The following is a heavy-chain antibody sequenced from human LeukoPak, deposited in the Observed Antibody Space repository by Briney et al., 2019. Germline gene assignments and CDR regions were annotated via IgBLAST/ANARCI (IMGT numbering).Heavy chain of an antibody. V-gene: IGHV4-39*02. CDR2: IYYSGST. Sequence: PSETLSLTCTVSGGSISSSAYYWGWIRQSPGKGLEWIGTIYYSGSTYYNPSLKSRVTISVDKSKNHFSLKLSSVTAADTAVYYCARDAARPDDYWGQGTLVTVSS. CDR3: ARDAARPDDY. CDR1: GGSISSSAYY. J-gene: IGHJ4*02. D-gene: IGHD6-6*01.